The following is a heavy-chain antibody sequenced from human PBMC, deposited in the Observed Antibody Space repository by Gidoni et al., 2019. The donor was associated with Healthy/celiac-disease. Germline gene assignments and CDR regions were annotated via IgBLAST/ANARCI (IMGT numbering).Heavy chain of an antibody. J-gene: IGHJ4*02. D-gene: IGHD2-21*02. V-gene: IGHV4-39*01. CDR3: ARQSLAYCGGDCYPFDY. CDR1: GGSISRSSYY. Sequence: QLQLQESGPGLVKPSETLSLTCTVSGGSISRSSYYWGWIRQPPGKGLEWIGSIYYSGSTYYNPSLKSRVTISVDTSKNQFSLKLSSVTAADTAVYYCARQSLAYCGGDCYPFDYWGQGTLVTVSS. CDR2: IYYSGST.